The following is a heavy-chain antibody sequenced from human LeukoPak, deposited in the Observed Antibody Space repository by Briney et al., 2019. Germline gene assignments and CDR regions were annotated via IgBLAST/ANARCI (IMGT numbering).Heavy chain of an antibody. CDR1: GFTFTTYW. CDR3: ARRDSYGYFFDY. Sequence: PGGSLRLSCAASGFTFTTYWMYWVRQAPGQGLVWVSRINTEGTSIAYADSVKGRFTISGNNAKNTVYLQMNSLRAEDTAVYYCARRDSYGYFFDYWGQGTLVTVSS. V-gene: IGHV3-74*01. CDR2: INTEGTSI. J-gene: IGHJ4*02. D-gene: IGHD5-18*01.